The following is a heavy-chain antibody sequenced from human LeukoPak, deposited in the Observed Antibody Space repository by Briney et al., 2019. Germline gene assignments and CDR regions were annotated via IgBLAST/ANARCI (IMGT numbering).Heavy chain of an antibody. CDR2: INSDGSST. J-gene: IGHJ4*02. D-gene: IGHD4-23*01. Sequence: TGGSLRLSCAASGFTFSSYWMHWVRQAPGKGLVWVSRINSDGSSTSYADSAKGQFTISRDNAKNTLYLQMNSLRAEDTAVYYCARVPYDYGGAWGFDYWGQGTLVTVSS. CDR3: ARVPYDYGGAWGFDY. V-gene: IGHV3-74*01. CDR1: GFTFSSYW.